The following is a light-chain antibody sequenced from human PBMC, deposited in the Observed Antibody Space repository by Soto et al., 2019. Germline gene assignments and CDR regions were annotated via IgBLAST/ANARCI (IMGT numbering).Light chain of an antibody. CDR2: GAS. V-gene: IGKV3D-15*01. Sequence: EIVLTQSPATLSVSPGERAALSCRASQRVSNNLAWYQQKPGQPPRLLIFGASTRATGIPARFSGSGSEAEFARTISTLQSEDFAVYYCQQYSLWPLTFGGGTKVEIK. CDR3: QQYSLWPLT. CDR1: QRVSNN. J-gene: IGKJ4*01.